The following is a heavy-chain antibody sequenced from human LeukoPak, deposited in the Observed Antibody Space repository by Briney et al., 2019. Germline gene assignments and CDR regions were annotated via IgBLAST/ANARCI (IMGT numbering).Heavy chain of an antibody. D-gene: IGHD3-10*01. Sequence: PGRSLRLSCAASGFTFDDYAMHWVRQAPGKGLEWVSAISGSGASTYYADSVKGRFTISKDNSKNTLYLQMNSLRAEDTAVYYCAKGLARGFDYWGQGTLVTVSS. J-gene: IGHJ4*02. CDR1: GFTFDDYA. CDR2: ISGSGAST. CDR3: AKGLARGFDY. V-gene: IGHV3-23*01.